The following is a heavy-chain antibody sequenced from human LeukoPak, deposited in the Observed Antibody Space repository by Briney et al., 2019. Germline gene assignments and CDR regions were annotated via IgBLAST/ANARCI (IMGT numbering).Heavy chain of an antibody. CDR1: GFTFSSYS. CDR2: ISSSSSYI. D-gene: IGHD3-22*01. J-gene: IGHJ4*02. V-gene: IGHV3-21*01. CDR3: ARAPDYYDSSEYFDY. Sequence: GGSLRLSCAASGFTFSSYSMNWVRQAPGKGVEWVSSISSSSSYIYYADSVKGRFTISRDNAKNSLYLQMNSLRAEDTAVYYCARAPDYYDSSEYFDYWGQGTLVTVSS.